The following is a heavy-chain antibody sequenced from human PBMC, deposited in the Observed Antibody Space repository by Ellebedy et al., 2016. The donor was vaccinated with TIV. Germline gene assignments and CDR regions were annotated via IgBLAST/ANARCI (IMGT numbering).Heavy chain of an antibody. CDR2: IYSGGST. CDR3: IKGDYYYYYGMDV. J-gene: IGHJ6*02. V-gene: IGHV3-53*05. Sequence: GGSLRLSCAASGFTVSSNYMSWVRQAPGKGLEWVSVIYSGGSTYYADSVKGRFTISRDNSKNTLYLQMNSLRAEDTAVYYCIKGDYYYYYGMDVWGQGTTVTVSS. D-gene: IGHD3-16*01. CDR1: GFTVSSNY.